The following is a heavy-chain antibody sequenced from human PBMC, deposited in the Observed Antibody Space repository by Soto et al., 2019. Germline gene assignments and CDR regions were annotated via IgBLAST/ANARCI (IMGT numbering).Heavy chain of an antibody. J-gene: IGHJ4*02. CDR1: GGSISSGDYY. CDR3: ARERGQILTGYYYFDY. CDR2: IYYSGST. D-gene: IGHD3-9*01. V-gene: IGHV4-30-4*01. Sequence: QVQLQESGPGLVKPSQTLSLTCTVSGGSISSGDYYWSWIRQPPGKGLEWIGYIYYSGSTYYNLSLKSRVTISVDTSKNQFSLKLSSVTAADTAVYYCARERGQILTGYYYFDYWGQGTLVTVSS.